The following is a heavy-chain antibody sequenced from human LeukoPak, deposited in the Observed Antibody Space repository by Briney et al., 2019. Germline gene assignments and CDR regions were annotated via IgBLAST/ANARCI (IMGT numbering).Heavy chain of an antibody. V-gene: IGHV1-2*02. CDR2: INPNSGGT. CDR1: GYTFTGYY. Sequence: ASVKVSCKASGYTFTGYYMRWVRQAPGQGLEWIGWINPNSGGTNYAQKFQGRVTMTRYTSISTAYMERSRLRSDDTAVYYCARGKTDYDILTGYGKWFDPWGQGTLVTVSS. CDR3: ARGKTDYDILTGYGKWFDP. D-gene: IGHD3-9*01. J-gene: IGHJ5*02.